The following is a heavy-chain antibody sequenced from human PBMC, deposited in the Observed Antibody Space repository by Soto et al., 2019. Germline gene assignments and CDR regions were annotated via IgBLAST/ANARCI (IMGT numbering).Heavy chain of an antibody. CDR3: ARDKITGLFDY. CDR2: IYYSGST. V-gene: IGHV4-4*02. CDR1: NASISSRKW. J-gene: IGHJ4*02. Sequence: PSETLSLTCTVSNASISSRKWWTWVRQTPGKGLEWIGEIYYSGSTYYNPSLKSRVTISVDTSKNQFSLKLTSVTAADTAVYYCARDKITGLFDYWGQGTLVNVSS. D-gene: IGHD2-8*02.